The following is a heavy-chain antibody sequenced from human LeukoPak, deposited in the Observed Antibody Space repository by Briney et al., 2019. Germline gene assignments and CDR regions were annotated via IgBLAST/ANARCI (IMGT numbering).Heavy chain of an antibody. V-gene: IGHV4-4*07. Sequence: SETLSLTCTVSGGSISSYYWSWIRQPAGKGLEWIGRIYASGSTNYNPSLKSRVTMSVDTSKNQFSLKLSSVTAADTAVYYCARGQYHLLYWYYDLWGRGTLVTVSS. D-gene: IGHD2-2*01. CDR2: IYASGST. J-gene: IGHJ2*01. CDR3: ARGQYHLLYWYYDL. CDR1: GGSISSYY.